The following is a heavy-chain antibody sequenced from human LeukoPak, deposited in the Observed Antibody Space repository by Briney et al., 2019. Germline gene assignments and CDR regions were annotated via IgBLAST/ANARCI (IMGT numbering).Heavy chain of an antibody. D-gene: IGHD6-13*01. CDR3: ARVPGIGGRLYYMDV. J-gene: IGHJ6*03. CDR1: GYTFTGYY. CDR2: INPNSGGT. Sequence: ASVKVSCKASGYTFTGYYMHWVRQAPGQGLEWMGWINPNSGGTNYAQKFQGRVTMTRDTSISTAYMELSRLRSDGTAVYYCARVPGIGGRLYYMDVWGKGTTVTVSS. V-gene: IGHV1-2*02.